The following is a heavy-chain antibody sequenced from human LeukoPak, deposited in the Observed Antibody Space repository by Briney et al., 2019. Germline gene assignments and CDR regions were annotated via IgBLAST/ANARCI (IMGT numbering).Heavy chain of an antibody. D-gene: IGHD3-10*01. CDR1: GFTFSSYA. J-gene: IGHJ3*02. Sequence: GGSLRLSCAASGFTFSSYAMSWVRQAPGKGLEWVSAISGSGGSTYYAGSVKGRFTISRDNSKNTLYLQMNSLRAEDTAVYYCAKDPPLYYGSGSYPDAFDIWGQGTMVTVSS. V-gene: IGHV3-23*01. CDR3: AKDPPLYYGSGSYPDAFDI. CDR2: ISGSGGST.